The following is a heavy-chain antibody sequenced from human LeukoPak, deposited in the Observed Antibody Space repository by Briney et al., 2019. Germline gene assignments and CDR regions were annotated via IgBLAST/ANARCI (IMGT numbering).Heavy chain of an antibody. V-gene: IGHV3-48*04. Sequence: WGSLRLSCAASGFSFSGYSMNWVRQAPGKGLEWVAHIRGTSSAMNYAASVRGRFTISRDNAKNALFLEMSSLRAEDTAVYYCAKNRDWSLDYGGQGTLATVSS. D-gene: IGHD3-9*01. CDR1: GFSFSGYS. CDR2: IRGTSSAM. CDR3: AKNRDWSLDY. J-gene: IGHJ4*02.